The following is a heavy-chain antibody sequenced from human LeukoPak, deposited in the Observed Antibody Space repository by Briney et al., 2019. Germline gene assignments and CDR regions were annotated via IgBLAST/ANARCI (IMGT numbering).Heavy chain of an antibody. CDR1: GFTFSHYG. Sequence: SGGSLRLSCETSGFTFSHYGIHWVRQVPGMGLEWVAFIKYDGSKIYYAESVQGRFTISRDNSKNNLFLQMTRMRPQDTAVYYCATDGTPSATALANWGQGTLVTVSS. D-gene: IGHD2/OR15-2a*01. V-gene: IGHV3-30*02. CDR2: IKYDGSKI. CDR3: ATDGTPSATALAN. J-gene: IGHJ4*02.